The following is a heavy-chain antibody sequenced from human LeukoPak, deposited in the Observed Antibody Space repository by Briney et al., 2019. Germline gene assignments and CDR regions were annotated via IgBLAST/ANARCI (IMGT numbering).Heavy chain of an antibody. CDR2: ISYSSRNK. V-gene: IGHV3-48*01. J-gene: IGHJ4*02. CDR3: ARMAAAGYFDY. D-gene: IGHD6-13*01. CDR1: GFTFSSYN. Sequence: GGSLRLSCAASGFTFSSYNMNWVRQAPGKGLEWVSYISYSSRNKYYPDSVKGRFTISTDNAKNSLYLQMNSLRADDTAVYYCARMAAAGYFDYWGQGTLVTVSS.